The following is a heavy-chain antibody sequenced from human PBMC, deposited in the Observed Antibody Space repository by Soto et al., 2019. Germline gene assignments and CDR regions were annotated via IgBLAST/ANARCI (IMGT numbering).Heavy chain of an antibody. D-gene: IGHD3-3*01. CDR2: IYYSGST. CDR1: GGSISSSSYY. J-gene: IGHJ4*02. Sequence: PSETLSLTFTVSGGSISSSSYYWGWIRQPPGKGLEWIGSIYYSGSTYYNPSLKSRVTISVDTSKNQFSLKLSSVTAADTAVYYCARLRNYDVSYWGQGTLVTVSS. CDR3: ARLRNYDVSY. V-gene: IGHV4-39*01.